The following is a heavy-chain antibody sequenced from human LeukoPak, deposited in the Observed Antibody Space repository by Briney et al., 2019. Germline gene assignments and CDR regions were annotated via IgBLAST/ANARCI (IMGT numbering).Heavy chain of an antibody. Sequence: ASVKVSCKASGYTFTGYYMHWVRQAPGQGLEWMGWINPNSGGTNYAQKFQGRVTMTRDTSISTAYMELSRLRSDDTAVYYCASNGMYYYDSSGYRESYYYYGMDVWGQGTTVTVSS. CDR2: INPNSGGT. V-gene: IGHV1-2*02. D-gene: IGHD3-22*01. CDR1: GYTFTGYY. J-gene: IGHJ6*02. CDR3: ASNGMYYYDSSGYRESYYYYGMDV.